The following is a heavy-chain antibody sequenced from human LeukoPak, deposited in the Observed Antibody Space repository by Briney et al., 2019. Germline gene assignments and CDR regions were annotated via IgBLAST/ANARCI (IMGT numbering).Heavy chain of an antibody. CDR2: ISSSSSFR. J-gene: IGHJ4*02. V-gene: IGHV3-21*01. D-gene: IGHD3-22*01. CDR3: ARESTGYFN. CDR1: GFNLSSLS. Sequence: PGGSLTLSCAASGFNLSSLSMNWVRQAPGKGLEWVSSISSSSSFRYYAGSVKGRFTNSRDNAKNSLYLQKNRPRAEDTAVYYCARESTGYFNWGQGTLVTVSS.